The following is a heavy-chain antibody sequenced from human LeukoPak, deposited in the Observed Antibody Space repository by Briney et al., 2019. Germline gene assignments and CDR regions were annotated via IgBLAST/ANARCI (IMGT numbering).Heavy chain of an antibody. J-gene: IGHJ3*02. V-gene: IGHV4-38-2*02. Sequence: PSETLSLTCTVSGYSISSGYYWGWIRQPPGKGLEWIGSIYHSGSTYYNPSLKSRVTISIDTSKNQFSLKLSSVTASDTAVYYCARHQWVPAFDIWGQGTMVTVSS. D-gene: IGHD1-26*01. CDR3: ARHQWVPAFDI. CDR2: IYHSGST. CDR1: GYSISSGYY.